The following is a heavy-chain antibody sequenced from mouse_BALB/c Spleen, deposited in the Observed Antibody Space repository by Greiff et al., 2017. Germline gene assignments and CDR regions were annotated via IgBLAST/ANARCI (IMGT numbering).Heavy chain of an antibody. D-gene: IGHD2-1*01. V-gene: IGHV5-6-5*01. CDR3: AKVYYGNPYYYAMDY. CDR2: ISSGGST. CDR1: GFTFSSYA. J-gene: IGHJ4*01. Sequence: EVKLMESGGGLVKPGGSLKLSCAASGFTFSSYAMSWVRQTPEKRLEWVASISSGGSTYYPDSVKGRFTISRDNARNILYLQMSSLRSEDTAMYYCAKVYYGNPYYYAMDYWGQGTSVTVSS.